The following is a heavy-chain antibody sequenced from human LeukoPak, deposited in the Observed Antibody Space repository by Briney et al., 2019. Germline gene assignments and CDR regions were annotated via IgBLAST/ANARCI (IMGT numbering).Heavy chain of an antibody. CDR2: INPNSGGT. V-gene: IGHV1-2*02. Sequence: ASVKVSCKASGYTFTGYYMHWVRQAPGQGLEWMGWINPNSGGTDYAQKFQGRVTMTRDTSISTAYMELSRLRSDDTAVYYCARDRRSYDAFDIWGQGTMVTVSS. CDR3: ARDRRSYDAFDI. J-gene: IGHJ3*02. D-gene: IGHD1-26*01. CDR1: GYTFTGYY.